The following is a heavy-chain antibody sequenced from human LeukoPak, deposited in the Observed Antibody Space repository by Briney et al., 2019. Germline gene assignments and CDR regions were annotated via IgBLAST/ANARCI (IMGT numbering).Heavy chain of an antibody. Sequence: PGRSLRLSCAASGFTFSSYGMHWVRLAAGEGLEWVAVIRYDGSNKYYADSVKGRFTISRDNSKNTLYLQMNSLRAEDTAVYYCARDRDPYDFWSGYPFDYWGQGTLVTVSS. J-gene: IGHJ4*01. CDR1: GFTFSSYG. V-gene: IGHV3-33*01. CDR2: IRYDGSNK. CDR3: ARDRDPYDFWSGYPFDY. D-gene: IGHD3-3*01.